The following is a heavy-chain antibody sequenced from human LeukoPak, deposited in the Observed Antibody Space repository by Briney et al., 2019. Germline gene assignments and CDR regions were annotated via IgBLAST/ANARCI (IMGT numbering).Heavy chain of an antibody. CDR3: ATDLRGYSSSWCLFDY. CDR1: GYTLTELS. D-gene: IGHD6-13*01. J-gene: IGHJ4*02. V-gene: IGHV1-24*01. Sequence: GASVKVSCKVSGYTLTELSMHWVRQAPGKGLEGMGGFDPEDGETIYAQKFQGRVTMTEATSTDTAYMELSSLRSEDTAVYYCATDLRGYSSSWCLFDYWGQGTLVTVSS. CDR2: FDPEDGET.